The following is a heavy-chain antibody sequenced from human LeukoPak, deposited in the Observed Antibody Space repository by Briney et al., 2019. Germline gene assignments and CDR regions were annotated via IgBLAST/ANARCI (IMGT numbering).Heavy chain of an antibody. Sequence: TGGSLRLSCAASGFTFSSYWMHWVRQAPGKGLVWVSRISDGGSTTTYADSVKGRFTISRDNSKNTVYLHMNSLRPDDTAVYYCAKEIRPNDYWGQGTLVTVSS. CDR2: ISDGGSTT. J-gene: IGHJ4*02. V-gene: IGHV3-74*01. CDR1: GFTFSSYW. D-gene: IGHD4-17*01. CDR3: AKEIRPNDY.